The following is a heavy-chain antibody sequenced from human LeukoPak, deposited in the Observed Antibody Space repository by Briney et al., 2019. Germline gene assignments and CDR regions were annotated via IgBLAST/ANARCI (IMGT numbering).Heavy chain of an antibody. D-gene: IGHD2-2*01. CDR2: TSYDGSNK. Sequence: PGGSLRLSCAASGFTFSSYGMHWVRQAPGKGLEWVAVTSYDGSNKYYADSVEGRFTISRDNSKNTLYLQMNSLRAEDTAAYYCAKEILGYCSSTSCQNWFDPWGQGTLVTVSS. J-gene: IGHJ5*02. CDR3: AKEILGYCSSTSCQNWFDP. V-gene: IGHV3-30*18. CDR1: GFTFSSYG.